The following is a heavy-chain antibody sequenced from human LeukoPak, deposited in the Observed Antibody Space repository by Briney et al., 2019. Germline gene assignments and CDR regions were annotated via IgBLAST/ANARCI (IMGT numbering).Heavy chain of an antibody. CDR2: ISGSGGST. J-gene: IGHJ4*02. CDR3: ASSRGGAMNY. Sequence: GGSLRLSCAASGFTFSSNAMSWVRPAPGKGLEWVSYISGSGGSTYYADSVKGRFTVSRDNSKNTLCLQMNSLRAEDTAVYYCASSRGGAMNYWGQGTLVTVSS. V-gene: IGHV3-23*01. D-gene: IGHD3-16*01. CDR1: GFTFSSNA.